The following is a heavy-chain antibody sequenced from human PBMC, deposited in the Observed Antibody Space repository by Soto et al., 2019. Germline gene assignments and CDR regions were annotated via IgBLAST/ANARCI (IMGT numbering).Heavy chain of an antibody. Sequence: EVQLVESGGGLVKPGGSLRLSCAASGFTFSNAWMSWVRQAPGKGLEWVGRIKSKTDGGTTDYAAPVKGRFTISRDDSKNTLYLQMNSLRAEDTAVYYCAKSGWFDCSSTSCYWGYWGQGTLVTVSS. D-gene: IGHD2-2*01. J-gene: IGHJ4*02. CDR3: AKSGWFDCSSTSCYWGY. V-gene: IGHV3-15*01. CDR2: IKSKTDGGTT. CDR1: GFTFSNAW.